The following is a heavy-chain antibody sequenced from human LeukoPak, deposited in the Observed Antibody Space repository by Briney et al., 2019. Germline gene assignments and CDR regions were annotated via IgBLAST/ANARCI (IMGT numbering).Heavy chain of an antibody. CDR1: GFTFSNAW. CDR3: AREVGSFDY. J-gene: IGHJ4*02. D-gene: IGHD1-26*01. V-gene: IGHV3-15*01. CDR2: IKSKTDGGTT. Sequence: GGSLRLSCAASGFTFSNAWMSWVRQAPGKGLEWVGRIKSKTDGGTTDYAAPVKGRFTISRDDSKNTLYLQMNSLRAEDTAVYYCAREVGSFDYWGQGTLVTVSS.